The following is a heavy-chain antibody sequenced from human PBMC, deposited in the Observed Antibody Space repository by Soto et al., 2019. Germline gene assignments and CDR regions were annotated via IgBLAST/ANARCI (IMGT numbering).Heavy chain of an antibody. J-gene: IGHJ5*02. CDR2: IYYSGST. D-gene: IGHD2-2*01. V-gene: IGHV4-30-4*01. CDR1: GGSISSGDYY. Sequence: PSETLSLTCTVSGGSISSGDYYWSWIRQPPGKGLEWIGYIYYSGSTYYNPSLKSRVTISVDTSKNQFSLKLSSVTAADTAVYYCARDDSACSSTSCYDWFDPWGQGTLVTVSS. CDR3: ARDDSACSSTSCYDWFDP.